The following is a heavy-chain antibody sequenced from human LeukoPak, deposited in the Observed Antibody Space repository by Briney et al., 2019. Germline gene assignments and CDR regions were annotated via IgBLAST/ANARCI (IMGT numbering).Heavy chain of an antibody. J-gene: IGHJ4*02. CDR3: AKQWLEERIIDY. D-gene: IGHD6-19*01. Sequence: GGSLRLSCAASGFTFSSYWMHWVRQAPGKGLEWGAVISYDGSNKYYADSVKGRFTISRDNSKNTLYLQMNSLRAEDTAVYYCAKQWLEERIIDYWGQGTLVTVSS. CDR2: ISYDGSNK. CDR1: GFTFSSYW. V-gene: IGHV3-30*18.